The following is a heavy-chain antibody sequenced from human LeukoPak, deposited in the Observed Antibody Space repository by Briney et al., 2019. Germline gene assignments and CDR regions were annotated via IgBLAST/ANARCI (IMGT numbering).Heavy chain of an antibody. CDR2: ISSSGSSI. CDR3: ARRGYYDTSGYLFDD. D-gene: IGHD3-22*01. CDR1: GFTFSSYE. J-gene: IGHJ4*02. Sequence: GGSLRLSCAASGFTFSSYEMNWGRQAPGRGLEWVSYISSSGSSIYYVDSVKGRFIISRDNAKNSLFLQMNSLRAEDTAVYYCARRGYYDTSGYLFDDWGQGTLVTVSS. V-gene: IGHV3-48*03.